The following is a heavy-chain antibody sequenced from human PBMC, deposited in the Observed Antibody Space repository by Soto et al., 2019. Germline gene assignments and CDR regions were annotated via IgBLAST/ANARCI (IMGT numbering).Heavy chain of an antibody. D-gene: IGHD6-19*01. CDR1: GFTFNNCA. CDR3: ATISVASASHY. J-gene: IGHJ4*02. V-gene: IGHV3-23*01. CDR2: TSNSGGTT. Sequence: GSLRLSCAASGFTFNNCAMSWVGQAPGKGLEWVSSTSNSGGTTYYADSVRGRFTVSRDNSRNTLYVQMHSLRAEDTAIYYCATISVASASHYWGQGTLVTVSS.